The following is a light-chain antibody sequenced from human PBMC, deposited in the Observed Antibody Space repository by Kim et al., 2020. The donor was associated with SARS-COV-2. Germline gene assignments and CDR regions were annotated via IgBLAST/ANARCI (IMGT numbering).Light chain of an antibody. Sequence: SLSPGEGATLSCRASQSVGSYLAWYQQKPGQAPRLLIYDASNRATGIPARFSGSGSGTDFTLTISSLEPEDFAVYYCQQRSNWLTFGGGTKVDIK. V-gene: IGKV3-11*01. CDR3: QQRSNWLT. J-gene: IGKJ4*01. CDR1: QSVGSY. CDR2: DAS.